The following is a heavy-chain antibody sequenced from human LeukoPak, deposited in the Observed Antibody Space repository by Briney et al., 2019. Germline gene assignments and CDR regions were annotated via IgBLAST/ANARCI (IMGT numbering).Heavy chain of an antibody. CDR3: AGHYGDSPFYYYGMDV. CDR1: GFTVSSNY. CDR2: IYSGGST. D-gene: IGHD4-17*01. V-gene: IGHV3-53*01. J-gene: IGHJ6*02. Sequence: GGSLRLSCAASGFTVSSNYMSWVRQAPGKGLEWVSVIYSGGSTYYADSVKGRFTISRDNSKNTLYLQMNSLRAEDMAVYYCAGHYGDSPFYYYGMDVWGQGTTVTVSS.